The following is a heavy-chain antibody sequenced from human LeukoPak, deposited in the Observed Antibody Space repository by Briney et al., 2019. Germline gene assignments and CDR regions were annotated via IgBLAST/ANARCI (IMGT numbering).Heavy chain of an antibody. CDR2: TSHDGSNK. J-gene: IGHJ6*02. CDR3: AKESAAVTHYYLMDV. CDR1: GFTFSSYG. D-gene: IGHD4-17*01. Sequence: GGSLRLSCAASGFTFSSYGMHWVRQAPGKGLEWVAVTSHDGSNKYYADSVKGRFTISRDNSKNTVYLQMNSLRAEDTAVYYCAKESAAVTHYYLMDVWGQGTTVTVSS. V-gene: IGHV3-30*18.